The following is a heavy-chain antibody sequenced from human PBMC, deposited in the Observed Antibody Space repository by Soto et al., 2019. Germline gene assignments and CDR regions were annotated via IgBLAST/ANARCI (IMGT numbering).Heavy chain of an antibody. CDR2: INHSGST. Sequence: QVQLQQWGAGLLKPSETLSLTCAVYGGSFSGYYWSWIRQPPGKGLEWIGEINHSGSTNYNPSLKSRVTISVDTSKNQFSLKLSSVTAADTAVYYCATRFLQFNPIVVVPAATDFWFAPWGQGTLVTVSS. D-gene: IGHD2-2*01. J-gene: IGHJ5*02. V-gene: IGHV4-34*01. CDR3: ATRFLQFNPIVVVPAATDFWFAP. CDR1: GGSFSGYY.